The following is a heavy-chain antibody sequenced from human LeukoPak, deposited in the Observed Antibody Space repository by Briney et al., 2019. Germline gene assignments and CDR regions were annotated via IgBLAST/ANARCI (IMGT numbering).Heavy chain of an antibody. J-gene: IGHJ4*02. D-gene: IGHD3-22*01. Sequence: GGALRLSCAASGFTFSSYGMHWVRQAPGKGLEGVAFIRYDGSNKYYADSVKGRFTISRDNSKNTLYLQMNSLRAEDTAVYYCAKGSYDSSGYYELPPDYWGQGTLVTVSS. CDR1: GFTFSSYG. CDR2: IRYDGSNK. V-gene: IGHV3-30*02. CDR3: AKGSYDSSGYYELPPDY.